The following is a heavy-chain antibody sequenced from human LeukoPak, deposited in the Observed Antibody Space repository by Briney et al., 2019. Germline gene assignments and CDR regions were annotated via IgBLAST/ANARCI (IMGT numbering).Heavy chain of an antibody. D-gene: IGHD2-2*01. CDR2: FYASGST. CDR1: GGSISSYY. Sequence: SETLSLTCSVSGGSISSYYWSWIRQSAGKELEWIGRFYASGSTTYNPSLKSRVTMSVDTAKDQFSLKLSSVTAADTAVYYCARDPYCSSTSCSNRAYDYWGQGTLVTVSS. V-gene: IGHV4-4*07. CDR3: ARDPYCSSTSCSNRAYDY. J-gene: IGHJ4*02.